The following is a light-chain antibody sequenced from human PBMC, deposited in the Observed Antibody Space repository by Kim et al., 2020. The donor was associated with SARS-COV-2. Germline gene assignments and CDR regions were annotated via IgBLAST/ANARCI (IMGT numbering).Light chain of an antibody. V-gene: IGKV3-15*01. CDR2: GAY. CDR1: QSVSNY. CDR3: QHYNDWPGT. J-gene: IGKJ2*01. Sequence: SVSTGESASLYCKASQSVSNYVAWYQMKPGQAPRVIIFGAYMRASGIPARFSGSGSGTDFTLSISSLQSEDSAFYYCQHYNDWPGTFGQGTKLEI.